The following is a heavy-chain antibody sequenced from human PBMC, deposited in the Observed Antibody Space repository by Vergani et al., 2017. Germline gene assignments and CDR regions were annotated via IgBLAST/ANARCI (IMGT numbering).Heavy chain of an antibody. CDR3: ARLQRIASYSSGWGDWFDP. Sequence: QVQLVQSGAEVKKPGSSVKVSCKASGGTFSSYAISWVRQAPGQGLEWMGGIIPIFGTANYAQKFQGRVTITADKSTSTAYMELSSLRSEDTAMYYCARLQRIASYSSGWGDWFDPWGQGTLVTVSS. D-gene: IGHD6-19*01. V-gene: IGHV1-69*06. J-gene: IGHJ5*02. CDR2: IIPIFGTA. CDR1: GGTFSSYA.